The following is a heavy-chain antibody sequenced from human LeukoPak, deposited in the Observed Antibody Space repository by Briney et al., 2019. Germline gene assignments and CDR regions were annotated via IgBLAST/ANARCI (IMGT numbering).Heavy chain of an antibody. V-gene: IGHV3-73*01. D-gene: IGHD3-10*01. CDR1: GFTFSGSA. CDR2: IRSKANNYAT. Sequence: PGGSLRLSCAASGFTFSGSAMHWVRQASGKGLEWVGLIRSKANNYATEYAASVKGRFTISRDDSKNTAYLQMNSLKTEDTAVYYCTRRSDGSGSSGYFDYWGQGTLVTVSS. CDR3: TRRSDGSGSSGYFDY. J-gene: IGHJ4*02.